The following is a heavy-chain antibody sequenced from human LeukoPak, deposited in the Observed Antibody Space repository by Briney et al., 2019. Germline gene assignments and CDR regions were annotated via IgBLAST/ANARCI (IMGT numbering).Heavy chain of an antibody. J-gene: IGHJ5*02. CDR3: AKDPMCSSWPTCWFDP. D-gene: IGHD6-13*01. CDR1: GFTFSSYA. Sequence: GGSLRLSCAASGFTFSSYAMSRVRQAPGKGLEWVSAISGSGGSTYYADSVKGRFTISRDNSKNTRYLQMNSLRAEDTAVYCCAKDPMCSSWPTCWFDPWGQGTLVTVS. V-gene: IGHV3-23*01. CDR2: ISGSGGST.